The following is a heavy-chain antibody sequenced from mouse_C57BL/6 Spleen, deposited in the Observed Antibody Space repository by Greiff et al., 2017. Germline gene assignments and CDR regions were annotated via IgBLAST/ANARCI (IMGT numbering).Heavy chain of an antibody. Sequence: VKLVESGPGLVAPSQSLSITCTVSGFSLTSYAISWVRQPPGKGLEWLGVIWTGGGTNYNSALKSRLSISKDNSKSQVFLKMNSLQTDDTARYYCSSLLWYAMDYWGQGTSVTVSS. CDR3: SSLLWYAMDY. D-gene: IGHD2-10*01. CDR2: IWTGGGT. J-gene: IGHJ4*01. V-gene: IGHV2-9-1*01. CDR1: GFSLTSYA.